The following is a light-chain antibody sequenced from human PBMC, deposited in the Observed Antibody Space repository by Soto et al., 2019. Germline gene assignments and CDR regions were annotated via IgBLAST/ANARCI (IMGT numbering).Light chain of an antibody. CDR2: GAS. V-gene: IGKV3-20*01. CDR1: QSVISSY. J-gene: IGKJ1*01. CDR3: QQYTNTNNPWM. Sequence: EIVLTQSPGTLSLSPGERATLSCRASQSVISSYLAWYQQKPGQAPRALIYGASSRATGIPDRFSGSGSGTDFTLTISGLQPDDSATYYCQQYTNTNNPWMFGQGTKVDIK.